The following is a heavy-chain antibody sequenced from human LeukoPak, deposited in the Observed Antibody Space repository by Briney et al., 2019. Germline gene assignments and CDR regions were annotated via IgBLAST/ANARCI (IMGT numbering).Heavy chain of an antibody. D-gene: IGHD3-10*01. V-gene: IGHV3-23*01. CDR2: ISGSGGST. CDR3: AKGGASGSYTH. CDR1: GFTFSSYV. J-gene: IGHJ1*01. Sequence: GGSLRLSCAASGFTFSSYVMNWVRQAPGKGLDWVSGISGSGGSTYYADSVKGRVTISRGNSKNTLYLQMNSLRVEDTAVYYCAKGGASGSYTHWGQGTLVIVSS.